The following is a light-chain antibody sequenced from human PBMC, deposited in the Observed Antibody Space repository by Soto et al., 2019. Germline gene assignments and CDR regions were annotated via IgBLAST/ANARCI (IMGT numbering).Light chain of an antibody. CDR2: AAS. CDR3: QQYYSYPHP. J-gene: IGKJ4*01. Sequence: AIRMTQSPSSASASTGERVTITCRASQGISSYLAWYQQKPGEAPKLLIYAASTLQSGVPSRFSGSGSGTDFTLTISCLQSEDFATYYCQQYYSYPHPIGGGTKVDIK. CDR1: QGISSY. V-gene: IGKV1-8*01.